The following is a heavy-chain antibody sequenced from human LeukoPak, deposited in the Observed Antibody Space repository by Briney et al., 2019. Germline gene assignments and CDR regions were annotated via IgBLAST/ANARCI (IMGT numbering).Heavy chain of an antibody. D-gene: IGHD4-23*01. V-gene: IGHV3-48*03. J-gene: IGHJ4*02. CDR1: GFTFSSYE. Sequence: GGSLRLSCAGSGFTFSSYEMNWVRQAPGKGVEWVSYISSSGRAIYYADSVKGRFTVSRDNAKNSLYLRMNSLRAEDTAVYYCARCPRWAHFDYWGQGTLVTVSS. CDR2: ISSSGRAI. CDR3: ARCPRWAHFDY.